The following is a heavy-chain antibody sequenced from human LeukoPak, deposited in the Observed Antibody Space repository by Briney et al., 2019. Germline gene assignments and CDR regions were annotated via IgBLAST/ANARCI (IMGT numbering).Heavy chain of an antibody. D-gene: IGHD1-26*01. CDR1: GFPFSRSP. J-gene: IGHJ4*02. CDR2: MSYDASKK. Sequence: PGGSLRLSCVASGFPFSRSPMHWVRQAPGKGLEWVAVMSYDASKKFYADSVGGRFSVSRDNSKNTVYLQMNSLRAEDTAVYYCAKDSGVGAMDYWGQGTLVTVSS. CDR3: AKDSGVGAMDY. V-gene: IGHV3-30-3*01.